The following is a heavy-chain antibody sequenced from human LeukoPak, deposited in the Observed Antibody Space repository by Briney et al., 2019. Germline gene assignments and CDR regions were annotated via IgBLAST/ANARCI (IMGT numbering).Heavy chain of an antibody. CDR3: SRSLSGYISDVGNDPYDF. J-gene: IGHJ4*02. Sequence: PGGSLRLSCAASGYTFSWYSMHWVRQAPGQGLEYVSAINPNGGSTYYAQSVKGRVTISRDTSKNTRYIQMGSLRTEDMAVYYCSRSLSGYISDVGNDPYDFWGQGTLVTVSS. V-gene: IGHV3-64*01. D-gene: IGHD5-12*01. CDR2: INPNGGST. CDR1: GYTFSWYS.